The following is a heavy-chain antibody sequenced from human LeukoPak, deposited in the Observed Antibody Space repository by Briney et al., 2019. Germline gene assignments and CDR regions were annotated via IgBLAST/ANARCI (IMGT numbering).Heavy chain of an antibody. Sequence: ASVKVSCKASGGTFSSYAISWVRQAPGQGLEWMGGIIPIFGTANYAQKFQGRVTITADESTSTAYMELSSLRSDDTAVYYCARGDCSSTSCYYWGQGTLVTVSS. V-gene: IGHV1-69*13. J-gene: IGHJ4*02. D-gene: IGHD2-2*01. CDR2: IIPIFGTA. CDR3: ARGDCSSTSCYY. CDR1: GGTFSSYA.